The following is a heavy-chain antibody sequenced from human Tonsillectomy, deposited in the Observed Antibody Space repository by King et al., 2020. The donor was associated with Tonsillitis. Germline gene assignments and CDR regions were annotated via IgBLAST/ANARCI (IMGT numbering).Heavy chain of an antibody. V-gene: IGHV3-30*18. D-gene: IGHD1-26*01. CDR1: GLTFSSYG. J-gene: IGHJ4*02. CDR2: ISHDGSNK. CDR3: AKDMLPKSRSGSYDY. Sequence: VQLVESGGGVVQPGRSLRLSCAASGLTFSSYGMHWVRQAPGKGLEWVALISHDGSNKYYSDSVKGRFTISRDNSKSTLYLQMNSLRAEDTAVYYCAKDMLPKSRSGSYDYWGQGTLVTVSS.